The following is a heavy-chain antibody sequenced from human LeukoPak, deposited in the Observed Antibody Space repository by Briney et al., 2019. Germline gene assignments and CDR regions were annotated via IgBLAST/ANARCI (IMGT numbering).Heavy chain of an antibody. D-gene: IGHD1-20*01. V-gene: IGHV5-51*01. Sequence: GESLKISCKGSGYTFGTYCIAWVRQMPGKGLEWMGIIYPGDSDTTYRPSFQGQVTISADKSISTAYLQWSSLKASDTAIYFCARLGLTGTALYYFEYWGQGTLVTVSS. J-gene: IGHJ4*02. CDR3: ARLGLTGTALYYFEY. CDR2: IYPGDSDT. CDR1: GYTFGTYC.